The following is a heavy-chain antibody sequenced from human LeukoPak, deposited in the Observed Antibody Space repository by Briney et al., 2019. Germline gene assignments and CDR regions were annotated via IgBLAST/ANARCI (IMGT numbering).Heavy chain of an antibody. Sequence: PSETLSLTCAVYGGSFSGYYWSWIRQPPGKGMECIGEINHSGSTNYNPSLKSRFPISVDASKNQFSLKLSSVTAADTAVYYCARGLTGYSSGWYGVKYYFDYWGQGTLVTVSS. D-gene: IGHD6-19*01. CDR1: GGSFSGYY. CDR2: INHSGST. J-gene: IGHJ4*02. CDR3: ARGLTGYSSGWYGVKYYFDY. V-gene: IGHV4-34*01.